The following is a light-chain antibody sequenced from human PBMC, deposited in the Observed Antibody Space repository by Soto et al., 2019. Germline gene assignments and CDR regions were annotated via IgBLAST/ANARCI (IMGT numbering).Light chain of an antibody. CDR2: DAS. V-gene: IGKV3-15*01. Sequence: EIVMTHSPATLSGSPWELATFPVRASQSVSSHLAWYQHKPGQAPRLLFYDASTRATGIPARFSGSGSGTEFTLTISSLQSEDFAVYYCQHYNGWPITFGQGTRLEI. J-gene: IGKJ5*01. CDR3: QHYNGWPIT. CDR1: QSVSSH.